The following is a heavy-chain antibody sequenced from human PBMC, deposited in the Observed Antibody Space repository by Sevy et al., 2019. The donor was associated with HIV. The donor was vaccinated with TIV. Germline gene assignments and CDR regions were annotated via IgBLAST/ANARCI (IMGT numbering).Heavy chain of an antibody. Sequence: GGSLRLSCAASAFTFIRYNMNWVRQAPGKGLEWVSSVSGSSNYIYYAESLKGRFIISRDNVKDTLSLQMNSLRADDTAVYYCARGPPDGSYDYFDYWGQGTLVTVSS. CDR3: ARGPPDGSYDYFDY. CDR1: AFTFIRYN. D-gene: IGHD1-26*01. CDR2: VSGSSNYI. V-gene: IGHV3-21*06. J-gene: IGHJ4*02.